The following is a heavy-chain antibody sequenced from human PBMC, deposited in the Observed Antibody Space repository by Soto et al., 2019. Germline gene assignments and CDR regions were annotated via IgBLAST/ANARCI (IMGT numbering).Heavy chain of an antibody. J-gene: IGHJ6*02. V-gene: IGHV1-46*01. CDR1: GYTFTSYY. D-gene: IGHD5-12*01. CDR3: ASDDIVATITNYYYYGMDV. Sequence: QVQLVQSGAEVKKPGASVKVSCKASGYTFTSYYMHWVRQAPGQGLEWMGMINPSGDSTSCAQKFQGTVTMTRDTSTSTVYRELSSLRSEDTAVYYCASDDIVATITNYYYYGMDVWGQGTTVTVSS. CDR2: INPSGDST.